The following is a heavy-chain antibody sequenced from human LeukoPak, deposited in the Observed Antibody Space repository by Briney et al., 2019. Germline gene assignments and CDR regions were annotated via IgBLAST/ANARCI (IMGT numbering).Heavy chain of an antibody. D-gene: IGHD2-2*01. J-gene: IGHJ3*02. CDR1: GYTFTDYY. V-gene: IGHV1-69-2*01. CDR3: ATLGVVVPAAPPDAFDI. Sequence: GASVKVSCKASGYTFTDYYMHWVQQAPGKGLEWMGRVDPEDGETIYAEKFQGRVTITADTSTDTAYMELSSLRSEDTAGYYCATLGVVVPAAPPDAFDIWGQGTMVTVSS. CDR2: VDPEDGET.